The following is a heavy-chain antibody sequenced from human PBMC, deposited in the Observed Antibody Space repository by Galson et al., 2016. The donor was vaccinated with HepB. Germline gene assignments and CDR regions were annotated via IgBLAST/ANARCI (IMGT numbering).Heavy chain of an antibody. CDR2: IWYDGSNK. D-gene: IGHD6-13*01. V-gene: IGHV3-33*01. CDR3: ARRAGSSWYSDY. CDR1: GFIFSHYG. Sequence: SLRLSCAASGFIFSHYGMHWVRQAPGEGLEWVAVIWYDGSNKYYADSVKGRFTISRDNAKNTLYLQMNSLRAEDTAVYYCARRAGSSWYSDYWGQGTLVTVSS. J-gene: IGHJ4*02.